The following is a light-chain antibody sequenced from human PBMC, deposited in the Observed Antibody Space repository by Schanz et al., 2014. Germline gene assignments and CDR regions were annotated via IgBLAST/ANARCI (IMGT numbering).Light chain of an antibody. Sequence: QSVLTQPPSVSGDPGQRVTISCTGSSSNIGAAYHVHWYQQLPGTAPKLLIYGNNNRASGVPDRFSGSKSDTSASLAITGLQAEDEADYYCQSYDSSLSGVFGGGTKLTVL. CDR1: SSNIGAAYH. CDR3: QSYDSSLSGV. CDR2: GNN. J-gene: IGLJ3*02. V-gene: IGLV1-40*01.